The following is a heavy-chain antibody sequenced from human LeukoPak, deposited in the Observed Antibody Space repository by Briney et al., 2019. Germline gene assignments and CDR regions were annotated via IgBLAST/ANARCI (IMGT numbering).Heavy chain of an antibody. CDR2: ISGSGRTI. CDR1: GFSFSDYY. Sequence: GGSLRLSCAASGFSFSDYYMSWIRQAPGKGLEWVSYISGSGRTIYHADSVKGRFTISRDNAKNSLYLQMNSLRADDTAVYYCARDFKDSTYYNFDCWGQGTLVTVSS. CDR3: ARDFKDSTYYNFDC. V-gene: IGHV3-11*01. D-gene: IGHD2/OR15-2a*01. J-gene: IGHJ4*02.